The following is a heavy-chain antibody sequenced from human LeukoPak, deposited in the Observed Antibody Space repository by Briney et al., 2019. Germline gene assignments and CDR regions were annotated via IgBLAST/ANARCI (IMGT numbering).Heavy chain of an antibody. CDR1: GGSISSYY. CDR2: IYYSGST. V-gene: IGHV4-59*01. Sequence: SETLSLTCTVSGGSISSYYWSWIRQPPGKGLEWIGYIYYSGSTNYNPSLKSRVTISVDTSKNQFSLKLSSVAAADTAVYYCARAVGLNYYDSSGYPLWGQGTLVTVSS. CDR3: ARAVGLNYYDSSGYPL. D-gene: IGHD3-22*01. J-gene: IGHJ4*02.